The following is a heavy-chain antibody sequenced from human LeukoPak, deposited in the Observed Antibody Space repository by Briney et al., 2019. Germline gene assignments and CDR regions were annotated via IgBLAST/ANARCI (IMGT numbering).Heavy chain of an antibody. CDR2: IGPTGFDR. Sequence: GGSLRLSCTTSGLTFSTSGFNWVRQAPGKGLEWVASIGPTGFDRYHADSVKGRFTISRDNSKNTLYLQMNSLRAEDTAVYYCANLYGDYDYYFDYWGQGTLVTVSS. D-gene: IGHD4-17*01. V-gene: IGHV3-23*01. J-gene: IGHJ4*02. CDR1: GLTFSTSG. CDR3: ANLYGDYDYYFDY.